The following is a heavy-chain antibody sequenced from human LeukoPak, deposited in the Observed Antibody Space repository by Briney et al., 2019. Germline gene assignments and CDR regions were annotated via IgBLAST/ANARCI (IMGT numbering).Heavy chain of an antibody. CDR2: IIAIFGTA. V-gene: IGHV1-69*13. D-gene: IGHD3-10*01. CDR3: ARNLWFGELLLDY. J-gene: IGHJ4*02. CDR1: GGTFSSYA. Sequence: SVKVSCKASGGTFSSYAISWVRQAPGQGLEWMGGIIAIFGTANYAQKFQGRVTITADESTSTAYMELSSLRSEDTAVYYCARNLWFGELLLDYWGQGTLVTVSS.